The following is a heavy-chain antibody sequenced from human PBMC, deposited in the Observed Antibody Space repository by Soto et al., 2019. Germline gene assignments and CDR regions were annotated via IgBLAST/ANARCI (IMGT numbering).Heavy chain of an antibody. J-gene: IGHJ1*01. V-gene: IGHV1-18*01. CDR1: GYTFTSYG. Sequence: EASVKVSCKASGYTFTSYGISWVRQAPGQGLEWMGWISAYNGNTNYAQNLQGRVTMTTDTSTTTAYMELRSLRSDDTAVYYCARLYSGYDMDWGQGTLVTVSS. CDR2: ISAYNGNT. D-gene: IGHD5-12*01. CDR3: ARLYSGYDMD.